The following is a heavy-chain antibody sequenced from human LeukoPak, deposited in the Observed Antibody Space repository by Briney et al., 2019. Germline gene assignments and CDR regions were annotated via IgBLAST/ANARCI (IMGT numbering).Heavy chain of an antibody. CDR3: AREYCSSTSCYADFDY. V-gene: IGHV1-2*02. Sequence: GASVKVSCKASGYTFTGYYMHWVRQAPGQGLEWMRWINPSSGGTNYAQKFQGRVTMTRDTSISTAYMELSRLRSDDTAVYYCAREYCSSTSCYADFDYRGQGTLVTVSS. CDR1: GYTFTGYY. CDR2: INPSSGGT. D-gene: IGHD2-2*01. J-gene: IGHJ4*02.